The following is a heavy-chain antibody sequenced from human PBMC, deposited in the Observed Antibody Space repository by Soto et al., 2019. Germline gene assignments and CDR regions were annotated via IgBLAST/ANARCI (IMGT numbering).Heavy chain of an antibody. V-gene: IGHV5-51*01. CDR2: IYPGDSDT. CDR3: ARRGPGSYEGAGWFDP. J-gene: IGHJ5*02. D-gene: IGHD3-10*01. Sequence: GESLKISCKGYGYDFNTDWIGGVRQMPGKGLEWMGIIYPGDSDTRYSPSFQGQVTISAEKSTRTVYLQWSSLKASDSAMYYCARRGPGSYEGAGWFDPWGQGTLVTVSS. CDR1: GYDFNTDW.